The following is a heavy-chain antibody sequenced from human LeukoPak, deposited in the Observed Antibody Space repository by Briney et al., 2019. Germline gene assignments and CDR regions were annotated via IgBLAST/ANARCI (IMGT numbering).Heavy chain of an antibody. CDR1: GDSFTSYY. V-gene: IGHV1-46*01. J-gene: IGHJ6*02. D-gene: IGHD6-19*01. Sequence: GASVKVSCKASGDSFTSYYMHWVRQAPGQGLEWLGIINPSGGSTSYAQKFQGRVTMTRDTSTSTLYMELSRLRSEDTAVYYWARGATPVAGAGPYYYYGMDVWGQGTTVTVSS. CDR2: INPSGGST. CDR3: ARGATPVAGAGPYYYYGMDV.